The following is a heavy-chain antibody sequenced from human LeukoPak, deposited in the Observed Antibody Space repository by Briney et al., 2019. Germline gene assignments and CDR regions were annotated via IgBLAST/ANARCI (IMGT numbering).Heavy chain of an antibody. CDR1: GDSVSSNSAA. CDR2: TYYRPKWYN. CDR3: ARDWRIVGARYYYYGMDV. Sequence: SQTLSLTCAISGDSVSSNSAAWNWIRQSPSRGLEWLGRTYYRPKWYNDYAVSVKSRITINPDTSKNQFSLQLNSVTPEDTAVYYCARDWRIVGARYYYYGMDVWGQGTTVTVSS. V-gene: IGHV6-1*01. D-gene: IGHD1-26*01. J-gene: IGHJ6*02.